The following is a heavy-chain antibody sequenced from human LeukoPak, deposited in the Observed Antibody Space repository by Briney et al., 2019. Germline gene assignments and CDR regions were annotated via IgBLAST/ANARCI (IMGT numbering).Heavy chain of an antibody. CDR1: GFSFSNYE. CDR3: ARDWVGRYFDWLPQLYYYYMDA. D-gene: IGHD3-9*01. CDR2: MSSSGSMT. V-gene: IGHV3-48*03. J-gene: IGHJ6*03. Sequence: PGGSLRLSCAASGFSFSNYEMNWVRQTPGKGLEWVSYMSSSGSMTWYADSVKGRFTISRDNAKRSLYLQMNSLRAEDTAVYYCARDWVGRYFDWLPQLYYYYMDAWGKGTTVAISS.